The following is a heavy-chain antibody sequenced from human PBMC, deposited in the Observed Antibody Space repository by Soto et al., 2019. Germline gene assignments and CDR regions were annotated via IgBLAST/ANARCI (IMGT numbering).Heavy chain of an antibody. V-gene: IGHV4-39*01. J-gene: IGHJ4*02. CDR2: IYYSGST. Sequence: PSETLSLTCTVSGGSISSSSYYWCWILQPPGKGLEWIGSIYYSGSTYYNPSLKSRVTISVDTSKNQFSLKLSSVTAADTAVYYCATQGYYGSEENYFDYWGQGTLVTVSS. D-gene: IGHD3-10*01. CDR3: ATQGYYGSEENYFDY. CDR1: GGSISSSSYY.